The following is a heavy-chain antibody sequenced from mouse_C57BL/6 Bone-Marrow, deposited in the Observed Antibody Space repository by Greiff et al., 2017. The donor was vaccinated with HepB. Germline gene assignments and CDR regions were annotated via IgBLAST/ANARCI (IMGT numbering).Heavy chain of an antibody. CDR3: ARLGGTSNFDY. CDR1: GYTFTNYW. J-gene: IGHJ2*01. Sequence: VKLMESGAELVRPGTSVKMSCKASGYTFTNYWIGWAKQRPGHGLEWIGDIYPGGGYTNYNEKFKGKATLTADKSSSTAYMQFSSLTSEDSAIYYCARLGGTSNFDYWGQGTTLTVSS. V-gene: IGHV1-63*01. CDR2: IYPGGGYT. D-gene: IGHD4-1*01.